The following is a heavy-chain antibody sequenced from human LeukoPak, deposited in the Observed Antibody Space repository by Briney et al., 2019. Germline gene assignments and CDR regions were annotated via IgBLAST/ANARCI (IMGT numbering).Heavy chain of an antibody. CDR2: INGDGSST. V-gene: IGHV3-74*01. CDR3: ARDARLTPIVVVVAATDWFDP. D-gene: IGHD2-15*01. CDR1: GFTFSSYS. Sequence: GGSLRLSCAASGFTFSSYSMNWVRHAPGRGLVWVSRINGDGSSTSYADSVKGRFTISRDNAKNTLYLQMNSLRAEDTAVYYCARDARLTPIVVVVAATDWFDPWGQGTLVTVSS. J-gene: IGHJ5*02.